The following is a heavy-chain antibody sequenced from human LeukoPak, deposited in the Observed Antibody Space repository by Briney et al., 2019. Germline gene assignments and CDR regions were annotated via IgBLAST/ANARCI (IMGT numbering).Heavy chain of an antibody. CDR1: GGSISSSSYY. D-gene: IGHD3-3*01. Sequence: SETLSLTCTVSGGSISSSSYYWGWIRQPPGKGLEWIGSIYYSGSTYYNPSLKSRVTMSVDTSKNQFSLKLSSVTAADTAVYYCARDATAYYDFWSGYYSGHWFDPWGQGTLVTVSS. CDR2: IYYSGST. CDR3: ARDATAYYDFWSGYYSGHWFDP. J-gene: IGHJ5*02. V-gene: IGHV4-39*07.